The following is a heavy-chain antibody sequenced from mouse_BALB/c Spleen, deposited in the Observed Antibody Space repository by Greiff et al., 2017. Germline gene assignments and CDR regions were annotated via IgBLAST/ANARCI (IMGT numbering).Heavy chain of an antibody. CDR3: VRDGGNYAMDY. Sequence: VQRVESGPGLVAPSQSLSITCTVSGFSLTSYDISWIRQPPGKGLEWLGVIWTGGGTNYNSAFMSRLSISKDNSKSQVFLKMNSLQTDDTAIYYCVRDGGNYAMDYWGQGTSVTVSS. D-gene: IGHD1-1*02. V-gene: IGHV2-9-2*01. J-gene: IGHJ4*01. CDR1: GFSLTSYD. CDR2: IWTGGGT.